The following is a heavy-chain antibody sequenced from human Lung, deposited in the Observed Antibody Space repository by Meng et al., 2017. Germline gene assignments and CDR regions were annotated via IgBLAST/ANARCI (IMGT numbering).Heavy chain of an antibody. CDR3: ARERHSTIIRGVIDF. J-gene: IGHJ4*02. D-gene: IGHD3-10*01. V-gene: IGHV4-34*01. CDR1: GGSISGSC. CDR2: INHGGST. Sequence: QVQQQQWADGLFTPSENLSLTCAVYGGSISGSCWSWIRQSPARALGWIGKINHGGSTNYNPALESRVTISVDTPKNQFSLRLTSMTVADTAVYYCARERHSTIIRGVIDFWGQGALVTVSS.